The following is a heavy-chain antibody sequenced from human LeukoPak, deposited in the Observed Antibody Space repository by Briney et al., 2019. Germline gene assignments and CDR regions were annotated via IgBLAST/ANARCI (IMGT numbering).Heavy chain of an antibody. D-gene: IGHD5-12*01. V-gene: IGHV3-23*01. J-gene: IGHJ4*02. Sequence: GGSLRLSCAASGFTFGTYSMNWVRQAPGKGLEWVSTISGSGGNTYYADSVKGRFTISRDNSKNTLYLQMNSLRAEDTAIYYCAKYMSGVAYSGYENWGQGTLVTVSS. CDR1: GFTFGTYS. CDR3: AKYMSGVAYSGYEN. CDR2: ISGSGGNT.